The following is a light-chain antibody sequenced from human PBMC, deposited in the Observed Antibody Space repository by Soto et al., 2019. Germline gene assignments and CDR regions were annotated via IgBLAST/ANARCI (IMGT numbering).Light chain of an antibody. CDR1: LREGVEYNY. CDR2: EGT. J-gene: IGLJ1*01. Sequence: RTHPPSASRTPGVSFNSSFTETLREGVEYNYVSWYQQLSRKAPKLEISEGTKRPPGGSDSFSGSKSDNTGSLTISGLQVEDEGDYYCCSYAGDYMFVFGTGTKVTVL. CDR3: CSYAGDYMFV. V-gene: IGLV2-8*02.